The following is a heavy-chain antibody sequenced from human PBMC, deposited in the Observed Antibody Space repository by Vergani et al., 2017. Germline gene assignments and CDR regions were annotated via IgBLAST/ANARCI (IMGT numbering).Heavy chain of an antibody. J-gene: IGHJ4*02. CDR3: AGGSWGKFDY. Sequence: QVQLQQSGPGLVKPSQTLSLTCAISGDSVSTNSAAWNWIRQSPSRGLEWLGRTYYWSRWYNEYAVSVRSRIFINPDTSKNQVSLQLDSVTPEDTAVYYCAGGSWGKFDYWGQGTLVTVSS. CDR1: GDSVSTNSAA. V-gene: IGHV6-1*01. D-gene: IGHD1-26*01. CDR2: TYYWSRWYN.